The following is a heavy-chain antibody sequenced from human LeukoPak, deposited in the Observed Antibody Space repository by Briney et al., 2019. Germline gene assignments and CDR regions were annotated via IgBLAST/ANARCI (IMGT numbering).Heavy chain of an antibody. Sequence: GGSLRLSCAASGFTFSSYGMHWVRQAPGKGLEWVAVISYDGSNKYYADSVKGRFIISRDNSKNTLYLQMNSLRAEDTAVYYCAKDNYAAAGTFDPWGQGTLVTVSS. CDR2: ISYDGSNK. J-gene: IGHJ5*02. CDR1: GFTFSSYG. D-gene: IGHD6-13*01. CDR3: AKDNYAAAGTFDP. V-gene: IGHV3-30*18.